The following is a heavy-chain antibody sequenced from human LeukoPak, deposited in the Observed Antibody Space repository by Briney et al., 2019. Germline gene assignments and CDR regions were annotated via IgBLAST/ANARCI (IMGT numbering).Heavy chain of an antibody. CDR1: GFTLSNYG. CDR2: IKEDGSEI. Sequence: GGSLSLSCAASGFTLSNYGMNWVRQAPGKGLEWVANIKEDGSEIYYLESVKGRFTISRDNAKNSLYLQMGSLRAEDTAIYYCAREWKDPDFWGQGTLVTVSS. CDR3: AREWKDPDF. D-gene: IGHD1-1*01. J-gene: IGHJ4*02. V-gene: IGHV3-7*04.